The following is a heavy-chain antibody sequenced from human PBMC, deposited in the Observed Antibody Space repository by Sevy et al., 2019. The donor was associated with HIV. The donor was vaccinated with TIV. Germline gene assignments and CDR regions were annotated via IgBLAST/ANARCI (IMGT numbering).Heavy chain of an antibody. CDR2: INHTGSL. CDR3: ARGRQAYVVVVPSTVPFDY. V-gene: IGHV4-34*01. Sequence: SETLSLTCAASGGSFSGYFWNWIRQSPGKGLEWIGEINHTGSLKYNPSLKSRVTISVDASKSQLSLRLRSVTAADTAVYYCARGRQAYVVVVPSTVPFDYWGRGTLVTVSS. D-gene: IGHD2-2*01. CDR1: GGSFSGYF. J-gene: IGHJ4*02.